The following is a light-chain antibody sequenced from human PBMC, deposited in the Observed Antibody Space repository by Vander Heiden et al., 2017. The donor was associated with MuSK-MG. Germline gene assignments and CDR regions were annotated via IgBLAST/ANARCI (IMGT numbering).Light chain of an antibody. CDR1: SSDVGSYNL. CDR2: EGS. J-gene: IGLJ2*01. V-gene: IGLV2-23*01. CDR3: CSYAGSSPFVV. Sequence: QSALTQPASVSGSPGQSITISCTGISSDVGSYNLVSWYQQHPGKAPKLMIYEGSKRPSGVSNRFSGSKSGNTASLTISGLQAEDEADYYCCSYAGSSPFVVFGGGTKLTVL.